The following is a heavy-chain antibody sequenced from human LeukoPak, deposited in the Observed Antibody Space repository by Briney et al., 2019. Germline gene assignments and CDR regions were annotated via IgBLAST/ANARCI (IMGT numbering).Heavy chain of an antibody. CDR2: IISSSSYI. CDR1: GLTLGSYS. J-gene: IGHJ3*02. D-gene: IGHD2-2*01. V-gene: IGHV3-21*01. Sequence: PGGSLRLSCAASGLTLGSYSINSVRHAPGRGLECVSSIISSSSYIYYADSVKGRFTISRDNAKNSLYLQINSLRAEDTAVYYCARVVSSPGGDAFDIWGQGTMVTVSS. CDR3: ARVVSSPGGDAFDI.